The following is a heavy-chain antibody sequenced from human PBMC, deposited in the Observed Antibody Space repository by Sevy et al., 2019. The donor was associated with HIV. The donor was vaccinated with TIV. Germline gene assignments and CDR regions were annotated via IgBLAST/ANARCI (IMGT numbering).Heavy chain of an antibody. CDR3: ASHYYDSTGYYYPLDY. Sequence: GGSLRLSCTASGFTFSSYAMYWVRQAPGKGLEWVAVISYDGNNKDYAHSVKGRFTISRDNSKNTLYLQMNRLRAEDTAVYYCASHYYDSTGYYYPLDYWGQGTLVTVSS. CDR2: ISYDGNNK. D-gene: IGHD3-22*01. J-gene: IGHJ4*02. V-gene: IGHV3-30*04. CDR1: GFTFSSYA.